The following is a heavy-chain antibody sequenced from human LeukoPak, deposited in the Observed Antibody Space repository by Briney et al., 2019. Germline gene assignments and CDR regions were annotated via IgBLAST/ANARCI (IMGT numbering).Heavy chain of an antibody. D-gene: IGHD1-26*01. CDR1: GGSISSYY. J-gene: IGHJ4*02. Sequence: PSETLSLTCTVSGGSISSYYWSWIRQPPGKGLEWIGNIYSSGSTYYNASLQSRVTISIDTSKNQFSLRLNSVTAADTAMYYCAKSGGYGLIDYWGQGTLVTVSS. CDR3: AKSGGYGLIDY. CDR2: IYSSGST. V-gene: IGHV4-59*04.